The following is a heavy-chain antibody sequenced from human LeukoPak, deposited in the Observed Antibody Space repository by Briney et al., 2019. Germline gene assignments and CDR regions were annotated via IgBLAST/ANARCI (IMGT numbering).Heavy chain of an antibody. Sequence: VANIKPDPSETYYVDSVNGRLTISRDNAKNSLYLQMNSLRAEDTAVYYCARVSRSRRYFDYWGQGPLVTVSS. CDR2: IKPDPSET. CDR3: ARVSRSRRYFDY. J-gene: IGHJ4*02. D-gene: IGHD6-13*01. V-gene: IGHV3-7*01.